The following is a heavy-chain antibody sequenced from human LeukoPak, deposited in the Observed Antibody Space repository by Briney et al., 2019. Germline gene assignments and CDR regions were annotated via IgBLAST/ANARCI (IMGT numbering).Heavy chain of an antibody. Sequence: GASVKVSCKASGYTFTNYGISWVRQAPGQGLEWMGWISAYSGNTNYAQKFQGRVTMTRDTSIDTAYMELSRLRSDDTAVYYCGREYYDSSGPDYWGQGTLVTVSS. CDR3: GREYYDSSGPDY. CDR2: ISAYSGNT. CDR1: GYTFTNYG. J-gene: IGHJ4*02. D-gene: IGHD3-22*01. V-gene: IGHV1-18*01.